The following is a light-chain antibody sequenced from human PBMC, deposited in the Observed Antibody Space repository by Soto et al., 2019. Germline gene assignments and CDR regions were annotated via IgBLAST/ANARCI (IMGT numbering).Light chain of an antibody. CDR2: AAS. CDR3: QQSYSTLVT. Sequence: DIQMTQSPSSLSASVGDRVTITCRASQSISKYLNWYQQKPGKAPKLLMSAASSLQSGVPSRFSGCGSGTDFTLTISSLQPEDFATYYCQQSYSTLVTFGQGTKVEIK. J-gene: IGKJ1*01. CDR1: QSISKY. V-gene: IGKV1-39*01.